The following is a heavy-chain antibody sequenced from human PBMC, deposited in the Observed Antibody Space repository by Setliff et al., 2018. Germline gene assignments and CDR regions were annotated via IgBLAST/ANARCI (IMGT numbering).Heavy chain of an antibody. V-gene: IGHV3-7*03. CDR2: INQDGSGK. CDR1: GFIFSSYW. D-gene: IGHD6-6*01. J-gene: IGHJ4*02. CDR3: ATYKRSSSFEY. Sequence: PGGSLRLSCAASGFIFSSYWMNWVRQAPGKGLEWVATINQDGSGKYYVDSVKGRFTISRDNAKNSLYLQMNSPRAEDTAVYYCATYKRSSSFEYWGQGSLGTV.